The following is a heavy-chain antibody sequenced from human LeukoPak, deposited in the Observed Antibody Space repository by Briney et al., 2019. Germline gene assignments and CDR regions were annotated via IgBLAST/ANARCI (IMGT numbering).Heavy chain of an antibody. D-gene: IGHD2-15*01. CDR2: MNPNSGNT. J-gene: IGHJ6*03. CDR1: GYTFTSYD. Sequence: ASVKVSCKASGYTFTSYDINWVRQATGQGLEWMGWMNPNSGNTGYAQKFRGRVTMTRNTSISTAYMELSSLRSEDTAVYYCARGPNIYCSGGSCYYYMDAWGKGTTVTVSS. CDR3: ARGPNIYCSGGSCYYYMDA. V-gene: IGHV1-8*01.